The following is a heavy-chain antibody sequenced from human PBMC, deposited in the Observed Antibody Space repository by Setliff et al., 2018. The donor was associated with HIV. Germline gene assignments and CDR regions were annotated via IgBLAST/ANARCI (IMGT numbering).Heavy chain of an antibody. J-gene: IGHJ5*02. CDR3: ARYSYGYVRDLRFDP. CDR2: IYYTGTT. CDR1: GGSINTGGYY. V-gene: IGHV4-31*11. Sequence: SETLSLTCVVSGGSINTGGYYWTWIRQVPGKGLEWIGSIYYTGTTNYNPSLESRLTISIDTSQNHFSLKFTSVTAADTAVYYCARYSYGYVRDLRFDPWDQGTLVTVS. D-gene: IGHD5-18*01.